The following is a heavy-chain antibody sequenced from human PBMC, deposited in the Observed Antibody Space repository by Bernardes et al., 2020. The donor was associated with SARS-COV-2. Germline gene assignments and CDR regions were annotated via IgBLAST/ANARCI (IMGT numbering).Heavy chain of an antibody. Sequence: GGSLRLSCSASGFIFSRTAMTWVRQAPGKGLEWLSGISGSGGSTYYADSVKGRFTISRNNSKNTLYLEMNSLKAEDTAIYYCAKCVQGSYAMDVWGQGTTVTVAS. V-gene: IGHV3-23*01. CDR1: GFIFSRTA. J-gene: IGHJ6*02. CDR3: AKCVQGSYAMDV. CDR2: ISGSGGST. D-gene: IGHD1-1*01.